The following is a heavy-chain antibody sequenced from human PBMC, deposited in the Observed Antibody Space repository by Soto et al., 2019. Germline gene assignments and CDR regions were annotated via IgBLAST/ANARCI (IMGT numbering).Heavy chain of an antibody. Sequence: EVHLLESGGGLAQPGGSLRLSCAATGFTFSNHAMTLVRRAAGKGLEWVSGISDDGKRTYYADSVRGRFTVSRDNSKNTLDLQMNTLTVEDTAVSYCAQDYSIVWSRDMAVCGQGPLDPVSS. J-gene: IGHJ4*02. V-gene: IGHV3-23*01. CDR2: ISDDGKRT. CDR3: AQDYSIVWSRDMAV. D-gene: IGHD6-19*01. CDR1: GFTFSNHA.